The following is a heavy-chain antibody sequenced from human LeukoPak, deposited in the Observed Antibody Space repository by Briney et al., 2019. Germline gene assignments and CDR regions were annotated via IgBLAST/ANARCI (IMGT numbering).Heavy chain of an antibody. CDR3: ARGRELLPLYNWFDP. J-gene: IGHJ5*02. CDR1: GGSISSGSNY. V-gene: IGHV4-61*02. Sequence: PSETLSLTCTVSGGSISSGSNYWSWIRQPAGKGLEWIGRIYTSGSTNYNPSLKSRVTISVDTSKNQFSLKLSSVTAADTAVYYCARGRELLPLYNWFDPWGQGTLVTVSS. CDR2: IYTSGST. D-gene: IGHD3-10*01.